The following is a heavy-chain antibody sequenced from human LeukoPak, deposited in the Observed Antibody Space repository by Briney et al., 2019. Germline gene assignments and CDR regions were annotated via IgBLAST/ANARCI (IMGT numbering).Heavy chain of an antibody. D-gene: IGHD3-22*01. CDR2: ISSSSYI. CDR1: GFTFSSYS. CDR3: ASYYYDSSGYHGAFDI. J-gene: IGHJ3*02. V-gene: IGHV3-21*01. Sequence: GGSLRLSCAASGFTFSSYSMNWVRQAPGKGLEWVSSISSSSYIYYADSVKGRFTISRDNAKNSLYLQMNSLRAEDTAAYYCASYYYDSSGYHGAFDIWGQGTMVTVSS.